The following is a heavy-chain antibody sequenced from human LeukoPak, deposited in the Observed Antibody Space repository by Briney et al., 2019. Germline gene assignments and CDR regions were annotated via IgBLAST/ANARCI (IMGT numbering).Heavy chain of an antibody. CDR1: GFTFSSYW. Sequence: GGSLRLSCVASGFTFSSYWMHWVRQDPRKGLVWVSRINGDGRNINYADSVRGRFTISRDNSKTTLYLEMNSLRSEDTAVYYCARDHQIAAAVYYFDYWGQGTLVTVSS. V-gene: IGHV3-74*01. D-gene: IGHD6-13*01. CDR2: INGDGRNI. J-gene: IGHJ4*02. CDR3: ARDHQIAAAVYYFDY.